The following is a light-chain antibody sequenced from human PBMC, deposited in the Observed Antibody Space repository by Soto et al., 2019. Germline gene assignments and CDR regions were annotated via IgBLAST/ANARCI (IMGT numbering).Light chain of an antibody. CDR1: QSIGTW. CDR3: QQYSDSSGA. J-gene: IGKJ1*01. V-gene: IGKV1-5*01. CDR2: DAS. Sequence: SQSIGTWLAWYQQKXGXXPXLLIFDASTLESGVPSRFSGSGSGTDFTLTISSLQPDDFATYYCQQYSDSSGAFGQGTKVDIK.